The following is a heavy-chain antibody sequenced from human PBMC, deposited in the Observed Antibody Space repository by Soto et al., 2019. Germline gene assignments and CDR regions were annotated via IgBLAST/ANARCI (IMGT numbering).Heavy chain of an antibody. CDR3: AKGSRTAITLNYFDY. CDR2: ISGSGGST. V-gene: IGHV3-23*01. D-gene: IGHD3-22*01. J-gene: IGHJ4*02. Sequence: PGGSLRLSCAASGFTFSSYAMSWVRQAPGKGLEWVSVISGSGGSTYYADSVKGRFTISRDNSKNTLYLQMNSLRAEDTAVYYCAKGSRTAITLNYFDYWGQGTLVTVSS. CDR1: GFTFSSYA.